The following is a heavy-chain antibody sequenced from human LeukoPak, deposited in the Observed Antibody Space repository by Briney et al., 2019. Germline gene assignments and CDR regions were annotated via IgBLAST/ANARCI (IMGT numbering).Heavy chain of an antibody. Sequence: GGSLRLSCAASGFTFSSYSMNWVRQAPGKGLEWVSYIRSSSNIIYYADSVKGRFTISRDNTKNSLYLQMNSLRAEDTAVYYCAGRYCGGDCYSGFDYRGQGTLVTVSS. CDR1: GFTFSSYS. CDR3: AGRYCGGDCYSGFDY. CDR2: IRSSSNII. V-gene: IGHV3-48*04. D-gene: IGHD2-21*02. J-gene: IGHJ4*02.